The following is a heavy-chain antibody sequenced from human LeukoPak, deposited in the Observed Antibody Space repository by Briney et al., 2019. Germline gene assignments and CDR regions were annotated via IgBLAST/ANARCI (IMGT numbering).Heavy chain of an antibody. J-gene: IGHJ4*02. CDR2: IYPRDGST. Sequence: VASVTVSCTASGYTFTSNYIHWVRQAPGQGLEWMGMIYPRDGSTSYAQKFQGRVTVTGDTSTSTVHMELSGLRSEDTAVYYCARDQEGFDYWGQGTLVTVSS. CDR1: GYTFTSNY. CDR3: ARDQEGFDY. V-gene: IGHV1-46*01.